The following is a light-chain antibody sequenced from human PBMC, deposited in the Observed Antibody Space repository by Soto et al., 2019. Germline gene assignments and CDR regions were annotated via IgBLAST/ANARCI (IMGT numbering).Light chain of an antibody. Sequence: IVLTQSPAILALSPGDRATLSCRASQSVSSSYLAWYQHKPGQAPRLIIYGASSRATGIPDRFSGSGSGTDFTLTISSLEPEDFAVYYCQQRSNWPITLGQGTRLEIK. CDR1: QSVSSSY. CDR3: QQRSNWPIT. V-gene: IGKV3D-20*02. J-gene: IGKJ5*01. CDR2: GAS.